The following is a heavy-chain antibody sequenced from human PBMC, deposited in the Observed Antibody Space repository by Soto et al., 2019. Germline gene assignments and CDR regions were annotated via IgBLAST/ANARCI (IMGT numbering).Heavy chain of an antibody. J-gene: IGHJ2*01. CDR3: ARLGSSSWYNPHWYFDL. CDR1: GFTFSSYA. D-gene: IGHD6-13*01. V-gene: IGHV3-30-3*01. CDR2: ISYDGSNK. Sequence: QVQLVESGGGVVQPGRSLRLSCAASGFTFSSYAMHWVRQAPGKGLEWVAVISYDGSNKYYVDSVKGRFTISRDNSKNTLYLQMNSLRAEDTAVYYCARLGSSSWYNPHWYFDLWGRGTLVTVSS.